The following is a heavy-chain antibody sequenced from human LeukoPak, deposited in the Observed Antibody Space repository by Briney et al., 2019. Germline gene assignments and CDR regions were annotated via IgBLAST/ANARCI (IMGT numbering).Heavy chain of an antibody. D-gene: IGHD2-2*01. CDR1: GFTFSSYG. CDR3: AKGGKYQLLPFDY. V-gene: IGHV3-30*18. J-gene: IGHJ4*02. CDR2: IAYDGSNK. Sequence: PGRSLRLSCAASGFTFSSYGMHRVRQAPGKGLEEVAVIAYDGSNKYYADSVKGRFTISRDNSKNTLYLQMNSLRAEDTAVYYCAKGGKYQLLPFDYWGQGTLVTVSS.